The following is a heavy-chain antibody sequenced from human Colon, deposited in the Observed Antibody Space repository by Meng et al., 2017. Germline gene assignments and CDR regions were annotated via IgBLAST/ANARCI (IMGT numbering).Heavy chain of an antibody. Sequence: VKRVQSGAEVKKPGASVKVSCQASGYIFTAYYIHWIRQAPGQGLEWMGMISCSGGSTSYPHKFQGRVTMTSDTSTSTVYMELSSLRSDDTAVYFCARAGSSTSPPRDYWGQGTLVTVSS. CDR2: ISCSGGST. CDR1: GYIFTAYY. CDR3: ARAGSSTSPPRDY. J-gene: IGHJ4*02. D-gene: IGHD3-10*01. V-gene: IGHV1-46*01.